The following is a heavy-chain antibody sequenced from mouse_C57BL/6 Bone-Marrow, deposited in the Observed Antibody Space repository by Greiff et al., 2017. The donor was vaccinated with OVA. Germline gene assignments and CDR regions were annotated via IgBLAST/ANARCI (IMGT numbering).Heavy chain of an antibody. CDR2: ISSGGSYT. D-gene: IGHD1-1*01. J-gene: IGHJ2*01. CDR1: GFTFSSYG. Sequence: EVKLVESGGDLVKPGGSLKLSCAASGFTFSSYGMSWVRQTPDKRLEWVATISSGGSYTSYPDRVKGRFTISRDNAKNTLYLQMSSLKSEDTAMYYCARHGYYGSSPYYFDYWGQGTTLTVSS. V-gene: IGHV5-6*01. CDR3: ARHGYYGSSPYYFDY.